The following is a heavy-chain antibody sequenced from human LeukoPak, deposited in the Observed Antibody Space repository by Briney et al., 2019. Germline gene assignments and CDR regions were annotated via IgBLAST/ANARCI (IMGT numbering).Heavy chain of an antibody. CDR3: ARDRRGYSNELHYYYYGMDV. CDR1: GYTFTSYA. D-gene: IGHD4-11*01. Sequence: GASVKVSCKASGYTFTSYAISWVRQAPGQGLEWMGRIIPILGIANYAQKFQGRVTITADKSTSTAYMELSSLRSEDTAVYYCARDRRGYSNELHYYYYGMDVWGQGTTVTVSS. V-gene: IGHV1-69*04. CDR2: IIPILGIA. J-gene: IGHJ6*02.